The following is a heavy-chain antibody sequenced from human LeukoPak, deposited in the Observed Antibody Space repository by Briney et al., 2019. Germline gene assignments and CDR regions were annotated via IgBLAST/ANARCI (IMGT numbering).Heavy chain of an antibody. CDR2: ISGSGVNT. J-gene: IGHJ4*02. CDR3: AREKNSGSYPFDY. D-gene: IGHD1-26*01. V-gene: IGHV3-23*01. CDR1: GFTFSNYA. Sequence: GGPLRLSCAASGFTFSNYAMSWVRQAPGKGLEWVSAISGSGVNTYYADSAKGRFTISRDNSKNTLYLQMNSLRAEDTAVYYCAREKNSGSYPFDYWGQGTLVTVSS.